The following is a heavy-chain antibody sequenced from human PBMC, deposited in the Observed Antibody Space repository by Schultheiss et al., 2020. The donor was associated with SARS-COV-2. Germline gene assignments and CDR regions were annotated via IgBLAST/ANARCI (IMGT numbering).Heavy chain of an antibody. D-gene: IGHD3-22*01. CDR1: GFTFSSYA. J-gene: IGHJ4*02. Sequence: GGSLRLSCAASGFTFSSYAMSWVRQAPGKGLEWVSAISGSGGSTYYADSVKGRFTISRDNAKNSLYLQMNSLRAEDTAVYYCAPAPITMIVVVDYWGQGTLVTVSS. CDR2: ISGSGGST. CDR3: APAPITMIVVVDY. V-gene: IGHV3-23*01.